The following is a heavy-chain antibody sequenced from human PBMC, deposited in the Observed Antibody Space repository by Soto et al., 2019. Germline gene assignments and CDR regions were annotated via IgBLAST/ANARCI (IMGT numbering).Heavy chain of an antibody. CDR1: GGSFICYY. CDR2: IYYSGST. Sequence: PSETLSLTCAVYGGSFICYYWSWIRQPPGKGLECIGYIYYSGSTNYNPSLKSRVTISVDTSKNQFSLKLSSVTAADTAVYYCARGVGQRWLQWDYYYYGMDVWGQGTTVTVSS. J-gene: IGHJ6*02. CDR3: ARGVGQRWLQWDYYYYGMDV. D-gene: IGHD5-12*01. V-gene: IGHV4-59*01.